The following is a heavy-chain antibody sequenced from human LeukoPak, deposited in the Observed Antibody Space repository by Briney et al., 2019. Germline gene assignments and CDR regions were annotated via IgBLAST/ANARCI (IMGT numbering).Heavy chain of an antibody. CDR2: IHPNSGGT. J-gene: IGHJ6*03. D-gene: IGHD5-18*01. V-gene: IGHV1-2*02. Sequence: ASVKVSCKASGYTFTAHYMHWVRQAPGQGLEWMGLIHPNSGGTNYAQKFQGRVTMTRDTSISTAYMELSRLRSDDTAVYYCARGDSYGYAFYYYYYMDVWGKGTSVTVSS. CDR1: GYTFTAHY. CDR3: ARGDSYGYAFYYYYYMDV.